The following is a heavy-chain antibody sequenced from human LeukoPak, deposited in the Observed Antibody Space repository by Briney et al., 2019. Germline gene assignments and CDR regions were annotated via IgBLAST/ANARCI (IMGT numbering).Heavy chain of an antibody. D-gene: IGHD5-18*01. CDR2: ISYDGSNK. CDR1: GFTFSSYG. Sequence: GGSLRLSCAASGFTFSSYGMHWVRQAPGKGLEWVAVISYDGSNKYYADSVKGRFTISRDNSKNTLYLQMNSLRAGDTAVYYCAKDFYPAMVTTGYYFDYWGQGTLVTVSS. CDR3: AKDFYPAMVTTGYYFDY. J-gene: IGHJ4*02. V-gene: IGHV3-30*18.